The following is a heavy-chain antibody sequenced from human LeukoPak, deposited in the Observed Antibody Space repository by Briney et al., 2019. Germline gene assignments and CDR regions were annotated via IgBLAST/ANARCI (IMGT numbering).Heavy chain of an antibody. CDR3: AKDGLHHVDY. Sequence: GGSLRLSCAASGFTFNTYGMHWVRQAPGKGLEWVAVVWSGGSTQYYADSVKGRFTISRDNSKNTLYLQMNSLRPEDTAVYYCAKDGLHHVDYWGQGTLVTVSS. CDR2: VWSGGSTQ. J-gene: IGHJ4*02. CDR1: GFTFNTYG. D-gene: IGHD1-14*01. V-gene: IGHV3-30*02.